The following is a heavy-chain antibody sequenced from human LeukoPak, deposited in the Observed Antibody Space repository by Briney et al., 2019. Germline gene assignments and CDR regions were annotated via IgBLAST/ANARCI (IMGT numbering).Heavy chain of an antibody. D-gene: IGHD2-2*01. CDR1: GGSISSYY. CDR3: AREGCCCSTSCPDHYYYYYYMDV. J-gene: IGHJ6*03. Sequence: SETLSLTCTVSGGSISSYYWSWIRQPPGKGLEWIGYIYYSGSTNYNPSLKSRVTISVDTSKNQFSLKLRSVTAADTAVYYCAREGCCCSTSCPDHYYYYYYMDVWGKGTTVTVSS. V-gene: IGHV4-59*01. CDR2: IYYSGST.